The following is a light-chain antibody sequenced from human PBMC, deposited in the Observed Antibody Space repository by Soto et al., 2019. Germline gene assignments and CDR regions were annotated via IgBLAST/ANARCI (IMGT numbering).Light chain of an antibody. Sequence: DSQMTQSPPFLSASVGDRATITFRASQNIRTYLSWYQQKPGNAPTVLIYATSTLQRGVPSRFSGSTTGTDFNLTITGLQPEDSATFLCQMTLSVPRTFGLGTKVEIK. CDR2: ATS. V-gene: IGKV1-39*01. CDR3: QMTLSVPRT. CDR1: QNIRTY. J-gene: IGKJ1*01.